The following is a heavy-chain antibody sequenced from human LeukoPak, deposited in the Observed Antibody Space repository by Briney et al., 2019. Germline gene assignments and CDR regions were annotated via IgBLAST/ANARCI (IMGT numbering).Heavy chain of an antibody. J-gene: IGHJ4*02. CDR1: GFTLSDYG. CDR3: SREDGGWVGKGDY. D-gene: IGHD4-23*01. Sequence: GGSLRLSCTASGFTLSDYGLSWVRQAPGKGLEWVGFIRSKANGGTTEYAASVKDRFIISRDDSKSIAYLQMDSLKTEDTAVYYCSREDGGWVGKGDYWGQGTLVTVSS. V-gene: IGHV3-49*04. CDR2: IRSKANGGTT.